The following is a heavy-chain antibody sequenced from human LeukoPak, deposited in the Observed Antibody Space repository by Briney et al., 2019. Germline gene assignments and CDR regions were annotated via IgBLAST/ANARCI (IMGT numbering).Heavy chain of an antibody. CDR2: ISGRGGDT. J-gene: IGHJ6*02. CDR1: GFTFSNYA. Sequence: GGSLRLSCEASGFTFSNYAVSWVRQAPGKGLEWVSVISGRGGDTSYAGSVKGRFTISRDNSKNTLYLQMNSLRAEDTAVYYCARVHDFWSGYYPPYYYGMDVWGQGTTVTVSS. D-gene: IGHD3-3*01. V-gene: IGHV3-23*01. CDR3: ARVHDFWSGYYPPYYYGMDV.